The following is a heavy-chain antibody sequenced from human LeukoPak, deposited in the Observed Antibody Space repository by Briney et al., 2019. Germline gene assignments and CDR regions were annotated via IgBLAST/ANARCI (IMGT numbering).Heavy chain of an antibody. CDR3: ARDLGVVPAAMKGEKFDP. Sequence: ASVKVSCKASGYTFTGYYMHWVRQAPGQGLEWMGRINPNSGGTNYAQKFQGRVTMTRDTSISTAYMELSRLRSDDTAVYYCARDLGVVPAAMKGEKFDPWGQGTLVTASS. CDR2: INPNSGGT. J-gene: IGHJ5*02. V-gene: IGHV1-2*06. D-gene: IGHD2-2*01. CDR1: GYTFTGYY.